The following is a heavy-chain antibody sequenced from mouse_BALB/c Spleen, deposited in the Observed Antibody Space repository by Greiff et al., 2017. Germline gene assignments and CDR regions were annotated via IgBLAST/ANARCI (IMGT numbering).Heavy chain of an antibody. V-gene: IGHV1-4*01. J-gene: IGHJ2*01. Sequence: QVQLQQSGAELARPGASVKMSCKASGYTFTSYTMHWVKQRPGQGLEWIGYINPSSGYTNYNQKFKDKATLTADKSSSTAYMQLSSLTSEDSAVYYCARSDDYLYYFDYWGQGTTLTVSS. CDR3: ARSDDYLYYFDY. D-gene: IGHD2-4*01. CDR1: GYTFTSYT. CDR2: INPSSGYT.